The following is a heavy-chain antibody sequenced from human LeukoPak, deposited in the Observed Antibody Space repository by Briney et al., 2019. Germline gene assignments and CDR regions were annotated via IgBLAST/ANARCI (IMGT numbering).Heavy chain of an antibody. D-gene: IGHD4-17*01. Sequence: PGGSLRLSCAASGFTVSSNYMSWVRQSPGKGLGRGSVIYSGGSTYYADSVKGRFTISRDNSKNTLYLQMNSLRAEDTAVYYCARAPFYGDFFFDYWGQGTLVTVSS. CDR1: GFTVSSNY. V-gene: IGHV3-53*01. J-gene: IGHJ4*02. CDR2: IYSGGST. CDR3: ARAPFYGDFFFDY.